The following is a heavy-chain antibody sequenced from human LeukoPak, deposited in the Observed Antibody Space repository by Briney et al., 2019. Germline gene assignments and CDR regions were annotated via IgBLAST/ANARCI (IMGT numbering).Heavy chain of an antibody. CDR2: INHSGST. Sequence: PSETLSLTCAVYGGSFSGYYWSWIRQPPGKGLEWIGEINHSGSTNYNPSLKSRVTISVDTSKNQFSLKLCSVTAADTAVYYCARESSGWYGEIYYFDYWGQGTLVTVSS. D-gene: IGHD6-19*01. CDR3: ARESSGWYGEIYYFDY. CDR1: GGSFSGYY. J-gene: IGHJ4*02. V-gene: IGHV4-34*01.